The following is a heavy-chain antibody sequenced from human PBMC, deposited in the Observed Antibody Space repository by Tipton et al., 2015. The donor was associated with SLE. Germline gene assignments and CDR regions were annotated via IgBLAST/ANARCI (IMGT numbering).Heavy chain of an antibody. CDR2: IYYSGST. CDR1: GGSISSGDYY. D-gene: IGHD3-10*01. J-gene: IGHJ3*02. Sequence: TLSLTCTVSGGSISSGDYYWSWIRQPPGKGLEWIGYIYYSGSTYYNPSLKSRVTISVDTSKNQFSLKLSSVTAADTAVYYCARARLSMVAAFDIWGQGTMVTVSS. CDR3: ARARLSMVAAFDI. V-gene: IGHV4-30-4*01.